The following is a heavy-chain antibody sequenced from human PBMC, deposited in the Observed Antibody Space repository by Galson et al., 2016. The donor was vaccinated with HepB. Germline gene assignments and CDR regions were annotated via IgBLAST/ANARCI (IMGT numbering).Heavy chain of an antibody. CDR1: GYSISSGYY. D-gene: IGHD1-26*01. CDR2: ISHSGST. J-gene: IGHJ5*02. Sequence: SETLSLTCTVSGYSISSGYYWGWLRQPPGKGLEWIGTISHSGSTYYNPSLKSRVTISVDTSKNQFSLKLSSVTAADTAVYYCARGGMGGNWFDPWGQGTLVTVSP. CDR3: ARGGMGGNWFDP. V-gene: IGHV4-38-2*02.